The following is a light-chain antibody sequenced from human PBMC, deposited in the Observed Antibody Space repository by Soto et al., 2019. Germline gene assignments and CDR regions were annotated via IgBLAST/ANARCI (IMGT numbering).Light chain of an antibody. CDR3: QQYYNWPRT. V-gene: IGKV3D-15*01. J-gene: IGKJ5*01. CDR1: QSVSSN. CDR2: DAS. Sequence: EIVMTQSPATLSVSPGERATLSCRASQSVSSNLAWYQQKPGQAPRLLIYDASNRATGIPARFSGSGSGTDFTLTISSLEPEDFAVYYCQQYYNWPRTFGQGTRLEIK.